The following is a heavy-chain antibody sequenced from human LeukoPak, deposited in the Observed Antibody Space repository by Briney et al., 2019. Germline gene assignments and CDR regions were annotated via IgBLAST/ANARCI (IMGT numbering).Heavy chain of an antibody. CDR1: GFTFSSYA. D-gene: IGHD3-22*01. Sequence: GGPLRLSCAASGFTFSSYAMSWVRQAPGKGLEWVSTISGSGGSTYYADSVKGRFTISRDNSKNTLYLQMSSLRAEDTAVYYCAKFVSFDSFDYWGQGTLVTVSS. J-gene: IGHJ4*02. CDR3: AKFVSFDSFDY. V-gene: IGHV3-23*01. CDR2: ISGSGGST.